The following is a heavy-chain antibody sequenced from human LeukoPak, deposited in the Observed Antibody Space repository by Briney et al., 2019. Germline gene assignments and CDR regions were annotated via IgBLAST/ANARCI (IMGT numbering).Heavy chain of an antibody. CDR2: IWYDGSNK. Sequence: GGSLRLSCAASGFTFSNSWMSWLRQAPGKGLEWAAVIWYDGSNKYYADSVKGRFTISRDNSKNTLYLQMNSLRDEDTAVYYCARERRGYYDSSGYPDYWGQGTLVTVSS. J-gene: IGHJ4*02. CDR1: GFTFSNSW. D-gene: IGHD3-22*01. V-gene: IGHV3-33*08. CDR3: ARERRGYYDSSGYPDY.